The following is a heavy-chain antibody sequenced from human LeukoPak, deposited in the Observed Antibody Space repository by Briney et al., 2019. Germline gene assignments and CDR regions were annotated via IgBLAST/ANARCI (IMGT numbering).Heavy chain of an antibody. CDR1: GYIFTSYG. CDR3: AAHYGSGSSDV. Sequence: ASVKVSCKAPGYIFTSYGISWVRQAPGQGLEWMGWITAHNGRTKYAQKVQGRVTMTTDTSTSTAYMELRSLRSDDTAVYYCAAHYGSGSSDVWGKGTTVTVSS. CDR2: ITAHNGRT. D-gene: IGHD3-10*01. V-gene: IGHV1-18*01. J-gene: IGHJ6*04.